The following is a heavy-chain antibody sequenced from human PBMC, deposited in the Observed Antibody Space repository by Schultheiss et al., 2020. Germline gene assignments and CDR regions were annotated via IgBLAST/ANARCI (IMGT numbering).Heavy chain of an antibody. Sequence: SETLSLTCTVSGGSISSYYWSWIRQPPGKGLEWIGYIYYSGSTYYNPSLKSRVTISVDTSKNQFSLKLSSVTAADTAVYYCASYLTDGGYYYGMDVWGKGTTVTVSS. D-gene: IGHD2-8*02. CDR1: GGSISSYY. CDR2: IYYSGST. CDR3: ASYLTDGGYYYGMDV. J-gene: IGHJ6*04. V-gene: IGHV4-59*06.